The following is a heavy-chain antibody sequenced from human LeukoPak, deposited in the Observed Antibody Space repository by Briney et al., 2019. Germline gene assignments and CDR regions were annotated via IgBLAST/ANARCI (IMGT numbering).Heavy chain of an antibody. V-gene: IGHV3-23*01. CDR3: AKSGLITTGSNWGRNYFDY. Sequence: GGTLRLSCAASGFTFRSFDMSWVRQAPGRRPERVSVISGSGDITYYADYVKGRFTISRDNSKNTLFLHLNSLRAEDTAVYYCAKSGLITTGSNWGRNYFDYWGQGTLVTVSS. D-gene: IGHD3-16*01. CDR1: GFTFRSFD. CDR2: ISGSGDIT. J-gene: IGHJ4*02.